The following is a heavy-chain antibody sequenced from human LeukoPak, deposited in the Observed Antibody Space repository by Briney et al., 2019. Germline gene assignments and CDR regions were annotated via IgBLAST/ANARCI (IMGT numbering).Heavy chain of an antibody. J-gene: IGHJ6*02. CDR1: GFTFSSYG. Sequence: GRSLRLSCAASGFTFSSYGMHWVRQAPGKGLEWVAVISYDGSNKYYADSVKGRFTISRDNSKNTLYLQMNSLRAEDTALYYCARSYYYDSSGYLTAHYGMDVWGQGTTVTVSS. CDR2: ISYDGSNK. CDR3: ARSYYYDSSGYLTAHYGMDV. V-gene: IGHV3-30*03. D-gene: IGHD3-22*01.